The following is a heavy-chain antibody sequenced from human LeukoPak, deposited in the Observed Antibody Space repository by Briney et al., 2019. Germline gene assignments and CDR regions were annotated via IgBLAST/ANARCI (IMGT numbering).Heavy chain of an antibody. CDR2: IRGSNGDT. V-gene: IGHV1-18*01. Sequence: ASVKVSCRASGYTFTSYGISWVRQAPGQGLEWMGWIRGSNGDTNYAQKLQGRVTMTTDTSTSTAYMELRSLRSDDTAVYYCARDRARGYYDSSGYYFDYWGQGTLVTVSS. J-gene: IGHJ4*02. CDR3: ARDRARGYYDSSGYYFDY. D-gene: IGHD3-22*01. CDR1: GYTFTSYG.